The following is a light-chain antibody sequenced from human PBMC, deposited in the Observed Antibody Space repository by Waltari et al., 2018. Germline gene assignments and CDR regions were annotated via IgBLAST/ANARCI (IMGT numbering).Light chain of an antibody. CDR1: SVLHSSNNKNY. CDR3: QQFQSHLRT. V-gene: IGKV4-1*01. Sequence: SVLHSSNNKNYLAWYQHKPGQPPKLLIYWGPTRKSGVPDRFSGSGSGTDFTLTISSLQAEDVAVYYCQQFQSHLRTFGQGTKVEIK. J-gene: IGKJ1*01. CDR2: WGP.